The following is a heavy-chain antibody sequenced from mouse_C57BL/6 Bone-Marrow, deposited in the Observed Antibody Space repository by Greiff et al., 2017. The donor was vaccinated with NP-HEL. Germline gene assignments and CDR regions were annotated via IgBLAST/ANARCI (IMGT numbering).Heavy chain of an antibody. J-gene: IGHJ3*01. D-gene: IGHD1-1*02. CDR2: IYPGSGST. Sequence: PGQGLEWIGDIYPGSGSTNYNEKFKSKATLTVDTSSSTAYMQLSSLTSEDSAVYYCATYGPFAYWGQGTLVTVSA. CDR3: ATYGPFAY. V-gene: IGHV1-55*01.